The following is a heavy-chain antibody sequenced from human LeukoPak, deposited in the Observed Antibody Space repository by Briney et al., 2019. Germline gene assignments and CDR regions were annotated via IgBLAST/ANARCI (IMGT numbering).Heavy chain of an antibody. V-gene: IGHV3-21*04. Sequence: GGSLRLSCAASGFRLSDFNMNWVRQAPGKGLEWVSSITKQSDYVYYADSVTGRFTISRDNAQNSLFLQMNSLRAEDTAIYYCARVGYTSSSFGVLYYYYYMDVWGKGTTVTVSS. J-gene: IGHJ6*03. CDR2: ITKQSDYV. CDR3: ARVGYTSSSFGVLYYYYYMDV. CDR1: GFRLSDFN. D-gene: IGHD6-6*01.